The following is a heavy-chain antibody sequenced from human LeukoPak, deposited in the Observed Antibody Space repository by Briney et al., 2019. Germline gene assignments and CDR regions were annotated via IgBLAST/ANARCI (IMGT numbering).Heavy chain of an antibody. D-gene: IGHD3-3*01. CDR2: ISYDGSNK. J-gene: IGHJ3*02. Sequence: GGSLGLSCAASGFTFSSYGMHWVRQAPGKGLEWVAVISYDGSNKYYADSVKGRFTISRDNSKNTLYLQMNSLRAEDTAVYYCARGGSPVLRFLEWLPDAFDIWGQGTMVTVSS. CDR1: GFTFSSYG. CDR3: ARGGSPVLRFLEWLPDAFDI. V-gene: IGHV3-30*03.